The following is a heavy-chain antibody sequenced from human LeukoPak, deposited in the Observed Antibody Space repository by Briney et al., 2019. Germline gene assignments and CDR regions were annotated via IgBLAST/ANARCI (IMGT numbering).Heavy chain of an antibody. Sequence: GGSLRLSCAASGFTFSSYAMSWVRQAPGKGLEWVSAISGSGGSTYYADSVKGRFTISRDNSKNTLYLQMNSLRAEDTAVYYCDCSDIAVAGLFDYWGQGTLVTVSS. V-gene: IGHV3-23*01. D-gene: IGHD6-19*01. CDR1: GFTFSSYA. CDR2: ISGSGGST. CDR3: DCSDIAVAGLFDY. J-gene: IGHJ4*02.